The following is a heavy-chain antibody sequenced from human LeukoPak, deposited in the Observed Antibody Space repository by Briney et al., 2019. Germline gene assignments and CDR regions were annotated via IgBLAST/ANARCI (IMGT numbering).Heavy chain of an antibody. Sequence: PGGSLRLSCAASGFTFSSYSVNWVRQAPGKGLEWVSSISSSSSYIYYADSVKGRFTISRDNAKNSPYLQMNSLRAEDTAVYYCARDKRYGSGSLDYWGQGTLVTVSS. CDR3: ARDKRYGSGSLDY. V-gene: IGHV3-21*01. CDR1: GFTFSSYS. D-gene: IGHD3-10*01. CDR2: ISSSSSYI. J-gene: IGHJ4*02.